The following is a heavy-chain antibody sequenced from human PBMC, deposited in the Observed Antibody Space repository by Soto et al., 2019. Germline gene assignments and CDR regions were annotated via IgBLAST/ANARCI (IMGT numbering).Heavy chain of an antibody. CDR2: IYYSGST. Sequence: PSETLSLTCTVSGGSISSGGYYWSWIRQHPGKGLEWIGYIYYSGSTYYNPSLKSRVTISVDTSKNQFSLKLSSVTAADTAVYYCARDDYGDPNWFDPWGQGTLVTVSS. D-gene: IGHD4-17*01. J-gene: IGHJ5*02. V-gene: IGHV4-31*03. CDR3: ARDDYGDPNWFDP. CDR1: GGSISSGGYY.